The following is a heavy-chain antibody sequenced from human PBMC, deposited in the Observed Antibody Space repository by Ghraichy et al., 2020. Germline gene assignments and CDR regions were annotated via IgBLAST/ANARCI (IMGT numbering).Heavy chain of an antibody. D-gene: IGHD2-21*01. CDR2: IKQNGIEN. CDR1: GFTFGNYW. J-gene: IGHJ3*02. V-gene: IGHV3-7*05. Sequence: GESLRLSCAASGFTFGNYWMTWIRQTPGKGLEWVANIKQNGIENNYSDSVKGRFTISRDNAKNSLYLQMNSLRAEDTAVYYCARDVGYSHGSIHYDAYDIWGQGTMVTVSS. CDR3: ARDVGYSHGSIHYDAYDI.